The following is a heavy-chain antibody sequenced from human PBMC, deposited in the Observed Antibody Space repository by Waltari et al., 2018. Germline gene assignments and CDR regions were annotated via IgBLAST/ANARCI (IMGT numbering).Heavy chain of an antibody. CDR3: ARRRWEAAALEVYYFDY. CDR1: GGSISSHY. V-gene: IGHV4-59*11. CDR2: SYYSGST. Sequence: QVQLQESGPGLVTPSETLSLTCTVSGGSISSHYWSWIRPPPGKGLEWIGYSYYSGSTNYNPSLKSRVTISVDTSKNQFSLKLSSVTAADTAVYYCARRRWEAAALEVYYFDYWGQGTLVTVSS. D-gene: IGHD6-13*01. J-gene: IGHJ4*02.